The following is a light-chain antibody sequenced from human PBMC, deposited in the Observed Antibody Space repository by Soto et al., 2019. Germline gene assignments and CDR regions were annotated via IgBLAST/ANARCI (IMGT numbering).Light chain of an antibody. CDR3: SSYTSSSTLDV. J-gene: IGLJ1*01. CDR2: EVS. V-gene: IGLV2-14*01. Sequence: QSVLTQPASVSGSPGQSITISCTGTSSDVGGYNYVSWYQQHPGKAPKLMIYEVSNRPSGVSNRFSGSKSGTTASLTISGLQAEDEADYYCSSYTSSSTLDVFGTVTKLTVL. CDR1: SSDVGGYNY.